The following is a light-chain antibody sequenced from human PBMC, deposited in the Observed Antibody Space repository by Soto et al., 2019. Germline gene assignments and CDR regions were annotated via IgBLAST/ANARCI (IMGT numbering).Light chain of an antibody. V-gene: IGKV3-20*01. CDR1: QSVSSTF. J-gene: IGKJ1*01. CDR3: QQFGSSVT. Sequence: EIVLTQSPGSLSLSPGERATLSCRASQSVSSTFFAWYQQRPGQAPRLLMYGASSRATGIPERFSGSGSGTDFPLTISRLEPEDFAVYYCQQFGSSVTFGQGTKVEIK. CDR2: GAS.